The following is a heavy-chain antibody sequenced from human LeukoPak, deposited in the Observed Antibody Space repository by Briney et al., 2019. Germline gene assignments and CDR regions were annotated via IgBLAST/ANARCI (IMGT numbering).Heavy chain of an antibody. D-gene: IGHD3-22*01. V-gene: IGHV4-30-4*08. CDR1: GGSISSGDYY. Sequence: SETLSLTCTVSGGSISSGDYYWSWIRQPPGKGLEWIGYIYYSGSTYYNPSLKSRVTISVDTSKNQFSLKLSSVTAADTAVYYCARDLDSSGYYPGAFDIWGQGTMVTVSS. J-gene: IGHJ3*02. CDR2: IYYSGST. CDR3: ARDLDSSGYYPGAFDI.